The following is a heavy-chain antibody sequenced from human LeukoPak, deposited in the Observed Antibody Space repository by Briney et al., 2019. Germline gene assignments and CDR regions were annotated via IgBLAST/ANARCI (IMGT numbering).Heavy chain of an antibody. D-gene: IGHD4-23*01. CDR3: AKNLNGGNTHSDY. CDR2: ISGGDTST. CDR1: GLTFNSYA. J-gene: IGHJ4*02. V-gene: IGHV3-23*01. Sequence: PGGSLRLSCAASGLTFNSYAMSWVRQAPGKGLEWVSTISGGDTSTFYADSVKGRFTISRDNSKNTLYLQMNNLRAEDTAVYYCAKNLNGGNTHSDYWGQGTLVTVSS.